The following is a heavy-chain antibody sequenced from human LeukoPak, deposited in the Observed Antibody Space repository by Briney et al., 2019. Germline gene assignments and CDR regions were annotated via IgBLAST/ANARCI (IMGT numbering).Heavy chain of an antibody. CDR2: IKQDGSEK. V-gene: IGHV3-7*01. D-gene: IGHD3-16*01. J-gene: IGHJ3*02. CDR3: ARDTVGKKLRLGDDAFDI. CDR1: GFTFSSYW. Sequence: GGSLRLSCAASGFTFSSYWMSWVRQAPGKGLEWVANIKQDGSEKYYVDSVKGRFTISRDNAKNSLYLQMNSLRAEDTAVYYCARDTVGKKLRLGDDAFDIWGQGTMVTVSS.